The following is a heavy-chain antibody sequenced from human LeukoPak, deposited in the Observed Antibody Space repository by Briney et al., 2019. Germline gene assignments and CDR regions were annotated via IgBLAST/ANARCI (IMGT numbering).Heavy chain of an antibody. CDR3: ARVGTIFGVVIDDAFDI. V-gene: IGHV4-61*02. D-gene: IGHD3-3*01. J-gene: IGHJ3*02. CDR2: IYTSGST. Sequence: SQTLSLTCTVSGGSISSGSYYWSWIRQPAGKGLEWIGRIYTSGSTNYDPSLKSRVTISVDTPKNQFSLKLSSVTAADTAVYYCARVGTIFGVVIDDAFDIWGQGTMVTVSS. CDR1: GGSISSGSYY.